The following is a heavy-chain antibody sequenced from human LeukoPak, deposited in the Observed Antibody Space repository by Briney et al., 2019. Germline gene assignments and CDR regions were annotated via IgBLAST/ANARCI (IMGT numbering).Heavy chain of an antibody. CDR1: GYTFTSYA. V-gene: IGHV1-69*13. D-gene: IGHD3-3*01. Sequence: ASVKVSCKASGYTFTSYAISWVRQAPGQGLEWMGGIIPIFGTANYAQKFQGRVTITADESTSTAYMELSSLRSEDTAVYYCARGTTRVNPYDFWSGYPRGCFDYWGQGTLVTVSS. CDR2: IIPIFGTA. CDR3: ARGTTRVNPYDFWSGYPRGCFDY. J-gene: IGHJ4*02.